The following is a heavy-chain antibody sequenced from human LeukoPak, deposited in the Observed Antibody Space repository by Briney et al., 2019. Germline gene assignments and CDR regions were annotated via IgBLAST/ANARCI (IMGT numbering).Heavy chain of an antibody. CDR1: GYSISSGYY. CDR2: IYHSGST. J-gene: IGHJ4*02. V-gene: IGHV4-38-2*02. CDR3: ARVGRRYDSSGYYLSYFDY. D-gene: IGHD3-22*01. Sequence: PSETLSLTCTVSGYSISSGYYWGWIRQPPGKGLEWIGSIYHSGSTYYNPSLKSRVTISVDTSKNQFSLKLSSVTAADTAVYYCARVGRRYDSSGYYLSYFDYWGQGTLVTASS.